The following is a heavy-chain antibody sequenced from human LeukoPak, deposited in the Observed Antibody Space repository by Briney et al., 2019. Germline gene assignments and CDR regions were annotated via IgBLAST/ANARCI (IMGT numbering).Heavy chain of an antibody. V-gene: IGHV4-59*01. Sequence: PSETLSLTCTVSGGSISSYYWSWIRQPPGKGLEWIGYIYYSGSTNYNPSLKSRVTISVDTSKNQFSLRLSSVTAADTAVYYCARGGDRGDVVYYYYMDVWGKGTTVTVSS. D-gene: IGHD2-15*01. CDR1: GGSISSYY. J-gene: IGHJ6*03. CDR3: ARGGDRGDVVYYYYMDV. CDR2: IYYSGST.